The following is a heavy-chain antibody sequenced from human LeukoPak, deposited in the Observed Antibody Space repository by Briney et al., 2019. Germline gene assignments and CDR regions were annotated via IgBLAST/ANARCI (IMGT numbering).Heavy chain of an antibody. V-gene: IGHV3-30*04. J-gene: IGHJ4*02. CDR1: GFTFSSYA. CDR2: ISYDGSNK. Sequence: PGGSLGLSCAASGFTFSSYAMHWVRQAPGKGLEWVAVISYDGSNKYYADSVKGRFTISRDNSKNTLYLQMNSLRAEDTAVYYCARGGVAPAAPDYWGQGTLVTVSS. D-gene: IGHD2-2*01. CDR3: ARGGVAPAAPDY.